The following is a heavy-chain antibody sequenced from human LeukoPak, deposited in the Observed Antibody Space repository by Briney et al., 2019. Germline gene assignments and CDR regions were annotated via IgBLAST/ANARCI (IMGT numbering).Heavy chain of an antibody. J-gene: IGHJ4*02. CDR1: GFTFSSYS. V-gene: IGHV3-48*01. CDR3: ARDGITIFGVVIMGGYFDY. Sequence: GGSLRLSCAASGFTFSSYSVNWVRQAPGKGLEWVSYISSSSSTIYYADSVKGRFTISRDNAKNSLYLQMNSLRAEDTAVYYCARDGITIFGVVIMGGYFDYWGQGTLVTVSS. D-gene: IGHD3-3*01. CDR2: ISSSSSTI.